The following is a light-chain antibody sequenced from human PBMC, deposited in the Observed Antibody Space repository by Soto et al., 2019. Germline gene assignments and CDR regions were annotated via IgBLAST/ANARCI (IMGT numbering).Light chain of an antibody. CDR2: DAS. V-gene: IGKV3-11*01. CDR3: QQRSIWPPWT. CDR1: QSVSNF. Sequence: DIVMTQSPGTLSVSPGERATLTCRASQSVSNFLAWYQHKPGQAPRLLIYDASIRAAGVPARFSGSGSGTDFSLTISSLEPEDFAIYYCQQRSIWPPWTFGQGTKVDIK. J-gene: IGKJ1*01.